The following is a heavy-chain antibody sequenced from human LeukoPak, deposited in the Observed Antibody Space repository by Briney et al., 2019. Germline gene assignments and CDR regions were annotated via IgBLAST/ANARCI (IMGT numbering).Heavy chain of an antibody. D-gene: IGHD3-22*01. V-gene: IGHV3-23*01. Sequence: PGGTLRLSCAASGFTFSSYGMSWVRQAPGKGLEWVSAISGSGGSTYYADSVKGRFTISRDNSKNTLYLQMNSLRAEDTAVYYCAKALPYYYDSSGYYYMDVWGKGTTVTISS. J-gene: IGHJ6*03. CDR1: GFTFSSYG. CDR3: AKALPYYYDSSGYYYMDV. CDR2: ISGSGGST.